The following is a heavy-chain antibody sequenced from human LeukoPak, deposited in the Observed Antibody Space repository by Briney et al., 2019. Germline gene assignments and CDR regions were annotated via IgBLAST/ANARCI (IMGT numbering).Heavy chain of an antibody. CDR1: GVSVSDGRYY. J-gene: IGHJ5*02. CDR3: ATVRGGATDRGWFDP. CDR2: IYSSGST. D-gene: IGHD1-26*01. Sequence: PSETLSLTCNVSGVSVSDGRYYWSWIRQPAGKGLEWIGRIYSSGSTNYNPSLKSRITISVDTSKNQFSLKLTSVTAADTAVYYCATVRGGATDRGWFDPWGQGTLVTVSS. V-gene: IGHV4-61*02.